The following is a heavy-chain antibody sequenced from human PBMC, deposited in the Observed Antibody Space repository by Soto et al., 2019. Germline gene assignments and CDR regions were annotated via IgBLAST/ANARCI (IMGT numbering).Heavy chain of an antibody. CDR2: INPNSGAT. CDR1: GYTFTAYY. CDR3: ARDAPQTFSSSDHNGY. D-gene: IGHD3-16*01. Sequence: QVLLVQSGAEVKTPGASVKVSCKASGYTFTAYYMHWVRQAPGQGLEWMGWINPNSGATNYAQKFQDRVTMTRDTSISTADMDLSSLTSDDTAVYYCARDAPQTFSSSDHNGYWGQGTLVAVSS. J-gene: IGHJ4*02. V-gene: IGHV1-2*02.